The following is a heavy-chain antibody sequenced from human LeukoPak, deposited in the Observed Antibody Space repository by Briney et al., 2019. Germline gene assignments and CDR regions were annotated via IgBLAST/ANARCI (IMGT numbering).Heavy chain of an antibody. D-gene: IGHD3-3*01. Sequence: ASVKVSCKASGYTFTGYYMQWLRQAPGQGLEWIGWINPNSGGTNYAQKFQGRVTMTRDTSISTAYMELSRLRSDDTTVYYCARLSLWSGYYLFDPWGQGTLVTVSS. J-gene: IGHJ5*02. CDR2: INPNSGGT. CDR1: GYTFTGYY. CDR3: ARLSLWSGYYLFDP. V-gene: IGHV1-2*02.